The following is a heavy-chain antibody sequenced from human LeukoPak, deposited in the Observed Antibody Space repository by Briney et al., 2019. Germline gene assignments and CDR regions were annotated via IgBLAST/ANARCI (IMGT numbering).Heavy chain of an antibody. V-gene: IGHV1-2*02. Sequence: GASVKVSCKASGYTFTGYYMHWVRQAPGHGLEWMGWINPNSGGTNYAQKFQGRVTMTRDTSISTAYMELSRLRSDDTAVYHCARASAGIVVVVAAFDYWGQGTLVTVSS. CDR3: ARASAGIVVVVAAFDY. J-gene: IGHJ4*02. CDR1: GYTFTGYY. D-gene: IGHD2-15*01. CDR2: INPNSGGT.